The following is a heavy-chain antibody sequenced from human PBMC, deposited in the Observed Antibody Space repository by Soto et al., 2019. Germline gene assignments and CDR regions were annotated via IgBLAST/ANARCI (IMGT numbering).Heavy chain of an antibody. D-gene: IGHD3-22*01. Sequence: PGGSLRLSCAASGFTFSTYAMTWVRQAPGKGLEWVSTIISDGSTYYADSVKGRFTISRDNSENTLYLQMNSLRAEDTAVYYCANYYYYGISGPFWGQGTLVTVSS. CDR2: IISDGST. CDR3: ANYYYYGISGPF. V-gene: IGHV3-23*01. J-gene: IGHJ4*02. CDR1: GFTFSTYA.